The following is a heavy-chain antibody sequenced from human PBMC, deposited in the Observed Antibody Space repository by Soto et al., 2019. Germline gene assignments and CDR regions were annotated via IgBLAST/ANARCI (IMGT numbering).Heavy chain of an antibody. CDR1: GFTFSSYA. Sequence: GGSLRLSCAASGFTFSSYAMHWVRQAPGKGLEWVAVISYDGSNKYYADSVKGRFTISRDNSKNTLYLQMNSLRAEDTAVYYCARPYDSSGYYYFDYWGQGTLVTVSS. CDR3: ARPYDSSGYYYFDY. V-gene: IGHV3-30-3*01. J-gene: IGHJ4*02. D-gene: IGHD3-22*01. CDR2: ISYDGSNK.